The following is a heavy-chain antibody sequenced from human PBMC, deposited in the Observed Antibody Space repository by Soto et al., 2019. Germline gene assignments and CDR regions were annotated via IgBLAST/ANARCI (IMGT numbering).Heavy chain of an antibody. CDR3: ASPSTPYYYYGMDV. CDR2: IYYSGST. Sequence: SETLSLTCTVSGGSISSSSYYWGWIRQPPGKGLEWIGSIYYSGSTYYNPSLKSRVTISVDTSKNQFSLKLSSVAAADTAAYYCASPSTPYYYYGMDVWGQGTTVTVSS. V-gene: IGHV4-39*01. J-gene: IGHJ6*02. CDR1: GGSISSSSYY.